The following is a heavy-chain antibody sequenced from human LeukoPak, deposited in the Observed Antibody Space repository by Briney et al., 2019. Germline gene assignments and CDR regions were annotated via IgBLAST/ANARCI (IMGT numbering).Heavy chain of an antibody. D-gene: IGHD3-22*01. CDR3: ARVPYYYDSSGYPEY. CDR1: GFTFISYA. Sequence: PGGSLRLSCAASGFTFISYAMHWVRQAPGKGLEWVAVITYDGSNKYYADSVKGRFTISRDNSKNTLYLQMNSLRAEDTAVYYCARVPYYYDSSGYPEYWGQGTLVTVSS. V-gene: IGHV3-30-3*01. CDR2: ITYDGSNK. J-gene: IGHJ4*02.